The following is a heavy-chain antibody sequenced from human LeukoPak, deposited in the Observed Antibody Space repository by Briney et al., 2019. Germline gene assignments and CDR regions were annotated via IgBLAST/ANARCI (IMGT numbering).Heavy chain of an antibody. CDR1: GFTFSSYA. D-gene: IGHD3-22*01. CDR2: ISGSGGST. V-gene: IGHV3-23*01. Sequence: GGSLRLSCAASGFTFSSYAMSWVRQAPGKGLEWVSAISGSGGSTYYADSVKGRFTISRDNSKNTLYLQMNSLRAEDTAVYYCAKDQETYDSSGYLLHYYYYYGMDVWGQGTTVTVSS. CDR3: AKDQETYDSSGYLLHYYYYYGMDV. J-gene: IGHJ6*02.